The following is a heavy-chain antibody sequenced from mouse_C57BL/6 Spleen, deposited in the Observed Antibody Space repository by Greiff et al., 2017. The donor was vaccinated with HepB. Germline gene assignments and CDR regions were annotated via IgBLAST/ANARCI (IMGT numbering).Heavy chain of an antibody. D-gene: IGHD2-3*01. CDR3: ARESPYDGYYDYYAMDY. V-gene: IGHV5-4*01. Sequence: ATISDGGSYTYYPDNVKGRFTISRDNAKNNLYLQMSHLKSEDTAMYYCARESPYDGYYDYYAMDYWGQGTSVTVSS. CDR2: ISDGGSYT. J-gene: IGHJ4*01.